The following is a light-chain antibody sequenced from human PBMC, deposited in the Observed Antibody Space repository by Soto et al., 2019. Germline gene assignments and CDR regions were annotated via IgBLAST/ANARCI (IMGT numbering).Light chain of an antibody. CDR2: EVS. V-gene: IGLV2-14*01. CDR3: SSYTCDNSDYV. CDR1: SSDVGAYTS. Sequence: QSALTQPASVSGSPGQSITISCTGTSSDVGAYTSVSWYQQHPGKAPKLIIYEVSNRPPGVSTRFSGSKSASTASLTISGLQAEDEAHYYCSSYTCDNSDYVFATGTKLTVL. J-gene: IGLJ1*01.